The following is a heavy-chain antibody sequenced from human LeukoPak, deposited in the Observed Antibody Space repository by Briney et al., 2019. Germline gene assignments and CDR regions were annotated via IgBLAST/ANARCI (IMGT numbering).Heavy chain of an antibody. CDR1: GFTFSSYG. CDR3: AKGSTGFDY. J-gene: IGHJ4*02. Sequence: PGGSLRLSCAASGFTFSSYGMHWVRQAPGKGLEWVAVISYDGSNKYYADFVKGRFTISSDNSKNTLYLQVNSLRAEDTAVYYCAKGSTGFDYWSQGTLVTVSS. CDR2: ISYDGSNK. V-gene: IGHV3-30*18. D-gene: IGHD1-14*01.